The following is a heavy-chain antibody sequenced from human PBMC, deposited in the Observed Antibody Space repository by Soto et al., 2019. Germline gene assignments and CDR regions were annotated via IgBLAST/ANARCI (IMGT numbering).Heavy chain of an antibody. D-gene: IGHD3-22*01. CDR2: INSEGTGT. CDR1: GFTFSSYW. Sequence: SLRLSCAASGFTFSSYWMHLVRQVPGKGLVWFSRINSEGTGTIYADSVKGRFTISRDNAKNTLYLQMNSLRAEDTAVYYCVRDYDSSGYNSDYWGQGTPVTVSS. CDR3: VRDYDSSGYNSDY. J-gene: IGHJ4*02. V-gene: IGHV3-74*01.